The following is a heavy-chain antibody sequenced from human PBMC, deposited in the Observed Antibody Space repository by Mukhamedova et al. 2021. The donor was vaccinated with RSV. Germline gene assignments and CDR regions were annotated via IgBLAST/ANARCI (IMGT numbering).Heavy chain of an antibody. Sequence: VRQAPGKGPEWVGFIRTKGYGGTAEYAASVEGRFTISRDDSRNIAYLQMKSLKTEDTALYYCARALSTYVESSGTAGFWGQGTLV. CDR2: IRTKGYGGTA. V-gene: IGHV3-49*02. CDR3: ARALSTYVESSGTAGF. D-gene: IGHD2-8*02. J-gene: IGHJ4*02.